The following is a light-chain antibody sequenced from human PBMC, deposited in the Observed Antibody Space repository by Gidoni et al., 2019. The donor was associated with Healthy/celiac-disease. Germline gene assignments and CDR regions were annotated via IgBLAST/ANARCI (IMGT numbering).Light chain of an antibody. CDR2: DDS. J-gene: IGLJ2*01. V-gene: IGLV3-21*02. Sequence: SSLLSQPPSVTAAPGQTARITCGGNNIGSKSVHWYQQKPGQAPVLVVYDDSDRPSGIPERFSGSNSGNTATLTISRVEAGDEADYYCQVWDSSSDHVVFGGGTKLTVL. CDR1: NIGSKS. CDR3: QVWDSSSDHVV.